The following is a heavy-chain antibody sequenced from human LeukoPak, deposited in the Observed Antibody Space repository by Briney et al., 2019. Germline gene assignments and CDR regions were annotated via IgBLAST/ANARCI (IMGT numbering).Heavy chain of an antibody. CDR2: ISSSGST. D-gene: IGHD3-22*01. Sequence: SETPSLTCTVSGDSISSGDYYWSWIRQPAGKGLEWIGCISSSGSTNYNPSLKSRVTISVDTSKNQFSLKLSSVTAADTAVYFCARGPYSYDSSGAFDIWGQGTMVTVSS. CDR3: ARGPYSYDSSGAFDI. CDR1: GDSISSGDYY. J-gene: IGHJ3*02. V-gene: IGHV4-61*02.